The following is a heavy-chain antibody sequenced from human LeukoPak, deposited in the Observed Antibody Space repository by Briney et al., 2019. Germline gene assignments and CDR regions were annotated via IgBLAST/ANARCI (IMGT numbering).Heavy chain of an antibody. V-gene: IGHV1-46*01. Sequence: GASVKVSCKASGYTFTSYGISWVRQAPGQGLEWMGIINPSGGSTSYAQKFQGRVTMTRDTSTSTVYMELSSLRSEDTAVYYCAGGSGGVYYFDYWGQGTLVTVSS. CDR3: AGGSGGVYYFDY. D-gene: IGHD2-15*01. CDR2: INPSGGST. CDR1: GYTFTSYG. J-gene: IGHJ4*02.